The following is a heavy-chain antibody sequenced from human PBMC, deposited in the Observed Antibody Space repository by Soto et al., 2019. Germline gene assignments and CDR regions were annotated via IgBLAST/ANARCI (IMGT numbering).Heavy chain of an antibody. CDR1: GFSFSNYA. CDR2: ISGSSSNI. J-gene: IGHJ2*01. Sequence: EVQLVESGGGLVQPGGSLRLSCAASGFSFSNYAMDWVRQAPGKGLEWVSYISGSSSNIRYADSVKGRFTISRDNVKSSVYLQMNSLRADDTAVYYCARDPSRGSDWARYLDLWGRGTLVTVSS. D-gene: IGHD1-26*01. CDR3: ARDPSRGSDWARYLDL. V-gene: IGHV3-48*01.